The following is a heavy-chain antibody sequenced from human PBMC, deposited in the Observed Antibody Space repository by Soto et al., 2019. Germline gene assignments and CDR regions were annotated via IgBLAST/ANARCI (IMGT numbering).Heavy chain of an antibody. D-gene: IGHD4-17*01. Sequence: QVKLVQSGAEVKKPGASVKVSCKVSGYTLTELSMHWVRQAPGKGLEWMGGFDPEDGETIYAQKFQGRVTMTEDTSTDTAYMELSSLRSEDTAVYYCATAADLDYGGNRAFDYWGQGTLVTVSS. J-gene: IGHJ4*02. CDR3: ATAADLDYGGNRAFDY. CDR1: GYTLTELS. V-gene: IGHV1-24*01. CDR2: FDPEDGET.